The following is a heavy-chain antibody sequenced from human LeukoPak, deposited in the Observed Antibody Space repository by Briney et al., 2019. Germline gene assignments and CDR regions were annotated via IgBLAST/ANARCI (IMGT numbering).Heavy chain of an antibody. CDR2: IYYSGST. D-gene: IGHD3-16*01. J-gene: IGHJ6*03. CDR1: GGSISSYY. CDR3: ARAKATGIWVANSPGYMDV. Sequence: SETLSLTCTVSGGSISSYYWSWIRQPPGKGLEWIGYIYYSGSTNYNPSLKSRVTISVDTSKNQFSLKLSSVTAADTAVYYCARAKATGIWVANSPGYMDVWGKGTTVTVSS. V-gene: IGHV4-59*01.